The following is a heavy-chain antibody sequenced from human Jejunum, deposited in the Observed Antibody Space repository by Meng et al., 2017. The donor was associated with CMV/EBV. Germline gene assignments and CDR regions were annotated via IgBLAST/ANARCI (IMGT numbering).Heavy chain of an antibody. CDR1: FSVTSSRDG. Sequence: FSVTSSRDGVSWIRQAPGQGLEWLGLIHRRVGINNYAQVITNIAIINEDSNTQIAHTKTNMDPVDTAAEYCVHQGSNYGRDSWFDPWGQGTLVTVSS. J-gene: IGHJ5*02. D-gene: IGHD3-10*01. V-gene: IGHV2-5*01. CDR3: VHQGSNYGRDSWFDP. CDR2: IHRRVGI.